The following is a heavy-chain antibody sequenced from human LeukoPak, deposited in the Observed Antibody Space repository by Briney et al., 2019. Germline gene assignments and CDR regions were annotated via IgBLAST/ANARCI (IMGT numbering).Heavy chain of an antibody. CDR1: GGSISSYY. Sequence: SETLSLTCTVSGGSISSYYWSWIRQPAGKGLEWIGRIYTSGSTNYNPSLKSRVTMSVDTSKNQFSLKLNSVTAADTAVYYCAREGAYGDYVVTQYYFDYWGQGTLVTVSS. J-gene: IGHJ4*02. D-gene: IGHD4-17*01. CDR2: IYTSGST. CDR3: AREGAYGDYVVTQYYFDY. V-gene: IGHV4-4*07.